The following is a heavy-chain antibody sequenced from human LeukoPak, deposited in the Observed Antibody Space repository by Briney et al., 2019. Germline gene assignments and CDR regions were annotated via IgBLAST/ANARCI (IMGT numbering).Heavy chain of an antibody. CDR2: IYYSGST. Sequence: KPSETLSLTCTVSGGSIRNYYWNWIRQPPGKGLEWIGLIYYSGSTNYNPSLTSRVTISVDTSKNQFSLKLRSVTAADTAVYYCAGDSVGFDSWGQGTLVTVSS. V-gene: IGHV4-59*01. J-gene: IGHJ4*02. CDR1: GGSIRNYY. D-gene: IGHD1-26*01. CDR3: AGDSVGFDS.